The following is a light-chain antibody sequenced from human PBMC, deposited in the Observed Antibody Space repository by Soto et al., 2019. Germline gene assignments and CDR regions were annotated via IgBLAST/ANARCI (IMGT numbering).Light chain of an antibody. CDR1: SSNIGSNS. CDR2: TNN. Sequence: SVLTQPPSASGTPGQRVTISCSGSSSNIGSNSVHWYQHLPGTAPKLLIYTNNHRPSGVPDRFSGSRSGTSASLAISGLQSEDEADYYCAAWDDSLNGHVVFGGGTKVTVL. J-gene: IGLJ2*01. CDR3: AAWDDSLNGHVV. V-gene: IGLV1-44*01.